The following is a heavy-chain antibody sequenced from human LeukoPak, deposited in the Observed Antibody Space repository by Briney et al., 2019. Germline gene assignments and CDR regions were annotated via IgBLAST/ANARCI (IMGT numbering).Heavy chain of an antibody. CDR1: GYTFTSYY. Sequence: ASVNVSCKASGYTFTSYYMHWVRQAPGQGLDWMGIINPSGGSTSYAQKFQGRVTMTRDTSTSTVYMELSSLRSEDTAVYYCARWDDSSGYYYAPLFDYWGQGTLVTVSS. D-gene: IGHD3-22*01. J-gene: IGHJ4*02. CDR3: ARWDDSSGYYYAPLFDY. V-gene: IGHV1-46*01. CDR2: INPSGGST.